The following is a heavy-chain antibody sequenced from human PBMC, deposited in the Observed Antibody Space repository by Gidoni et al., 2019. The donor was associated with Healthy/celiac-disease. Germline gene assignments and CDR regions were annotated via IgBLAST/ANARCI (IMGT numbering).Heavy chain of an antibody. CDR2: IYHSGST. J-gene: IGHJ4*02. CDR3: ASNHRSSGFDY. V-gene: IGHV4-4*02. Sequence: GKGLEWIGEIYHSGSTNYNPSLKSRVTISVDKSKNQFSLKLSSVTAADTAVYYCASNHRSSGFDYWGQGTLVTVSS. D-gene: IGHD7-27*01.